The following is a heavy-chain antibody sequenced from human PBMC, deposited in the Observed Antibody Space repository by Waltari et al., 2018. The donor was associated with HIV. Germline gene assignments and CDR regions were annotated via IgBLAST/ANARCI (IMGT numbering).Heavy chain of an antibody. D-gene: IGHD3-16*01. CDR1: NFTFSVYA. Sequence: QVHLAETGGGVVQPGESLTLSCATSNFTFSVYAMAWVRQAPGKGVEWVALIHPEGSKFFHADSVWGRFSISRDNSKNTLYLRMTNVRAEDTAVYYCARDGGTWGQGTLITVSS. V-gene: IGHV3-30*02. J-gene: IGHJ5*02. CDR3: ARDGGT. CDR2: IHPEGSKF.